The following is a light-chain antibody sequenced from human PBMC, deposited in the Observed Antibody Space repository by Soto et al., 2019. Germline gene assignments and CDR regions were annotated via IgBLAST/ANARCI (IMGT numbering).Light chain of an antibody. J-gene: IGKJ2*01. Sequence: DIQMTQSPSSLSASVGDRVTITCRASQNVDSHLTWLQQKPGQAPSLLVYCAFTLHTGVPSRFSASTSGTDFTLTIDNVQPEDFASYSCQQTFSTPYTFGQGTKLEI. CDR1: QNVDSH. CDR3: QQTFSTPYT. V-gene: IGKV1-39*01. CDR2: CAF.